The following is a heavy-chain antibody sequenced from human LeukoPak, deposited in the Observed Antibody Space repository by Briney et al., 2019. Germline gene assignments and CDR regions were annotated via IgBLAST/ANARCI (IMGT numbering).Heavy chain of an antibody. V-gene: IGHV3-23*01. CDR3: AKEVIVGVSFDY. CDR1: GFTFSSHA. D-gene: IGHD1-26*01. CDR2: ISGSGGST. J-gene: IGHJ4*02. Sequence: PGGSLRLSCAASGFTFSSHAMSWVRQAPGKGLEWVSAISGSGGSTYYADSVKGRFTISRDNSKNTLYLRMNSLRAEDTAVYYCAKEVIVGVSFDYWGQGTLVTVSS.